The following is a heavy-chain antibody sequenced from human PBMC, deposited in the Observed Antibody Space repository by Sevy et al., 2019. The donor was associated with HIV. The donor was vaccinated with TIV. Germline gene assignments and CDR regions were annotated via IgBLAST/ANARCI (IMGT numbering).Heavy chain of an antibody. D-gene: IGHD3-22*01. CDR2: ISGSGTRT. J-gene: IGHJ6*03. CDR1: GFSFDSYG. Sequence: GRSLRLSCAVSGFSFDSYGMTWVRQAPGKGLEWVSGISGSGTRTYYADSVKGRFSISRDNSKNRLYLQMNSLRSEDTGIYYWAKGGGGHYDPDEIGYYFYYYNMDVWGKGTTVTVSS. CDR3: AKGGGGHYDPDEIGYYFYYYNMDV. V-gene: IGHV3-23*01.